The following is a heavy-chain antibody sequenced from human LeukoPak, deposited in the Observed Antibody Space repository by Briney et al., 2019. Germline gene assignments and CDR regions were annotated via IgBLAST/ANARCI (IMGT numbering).Heavy chain of an antibody. D-gene: IGHD6-6*01. Sequence: ASVKVSCKASGYTFTGYYMHWVRQAPGQGLEWMGWINPNSGGTNYAQKFQGRVTMTRDTSISTAYMELNRLRSDDTAVYYCAREYSSSSGRVFDYWGQGSMVTVSS. CDR3: AREYSSSSGRVFDY. J-gene: IGHJ4*02. CDR1: GYTFTGYY. V-gene: IGHV1-2*02. CDR2: INPNSGGT.